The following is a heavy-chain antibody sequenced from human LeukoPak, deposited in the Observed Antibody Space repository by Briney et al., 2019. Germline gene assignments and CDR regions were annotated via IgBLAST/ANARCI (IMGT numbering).Heavy chain of an antibody. J-gene: IGHJ4*02. D-gene: IGHD3-3*01. V-gene: IGHV3-23*01. CDR3: AKDALRSDFWSGYYDY. CDR1: GFTFRSYA. Sequence: GGSLRLSCAASGFTFRSYALSWVRQAPGKGLEWVSAISGSGVNTYYADSVKGRFTVSRDKSKGTVFLQMNCLRAEDTAVYFCAKDALRSDFWSGYYDYWGQGALVTVSS. CDR2: ISGSGVNT.